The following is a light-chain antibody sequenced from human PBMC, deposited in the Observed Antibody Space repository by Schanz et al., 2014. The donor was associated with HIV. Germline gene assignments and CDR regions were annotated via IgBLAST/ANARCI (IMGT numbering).Light chain of an antibody. V-gene: IGLV2-14*01. Sequence: QSALTQPASVSGSPGQSITISCTGASSDVGGHNYVSWYQQHPGRAPKLMIYDVSNRPSGVSNRFSGSKSGNTASLTISGLQAEDEAEYYCSSSSTSTCVFGGGTKVTVL. CDR2: DVS. CDR3: SSSSTSTCV. CDR1: SSDVGGHNY. J-gene: IGLJ3*02.